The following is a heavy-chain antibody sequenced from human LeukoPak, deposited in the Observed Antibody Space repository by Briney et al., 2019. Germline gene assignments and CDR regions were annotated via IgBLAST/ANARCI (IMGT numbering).Heavy chain of an antibody. J-gene: IGHJ3*02. D-gene: IGHD5-24*01. V-gene: IGHV5-51*01. Sequence: GESLKISCRGSGYSFSTYWVGWVRQMPGKGLECMGIMCPGDTDTRYSPSFQGQFTISADKSISTAYLQWSSLKASDTAMYYCARRDGYNMGAFDIWGQGTMVTVSS. CDR3: ARRDGYNMGAFDI. CDR2: MCPGDTDT. CDR1: GYSFSTYW.